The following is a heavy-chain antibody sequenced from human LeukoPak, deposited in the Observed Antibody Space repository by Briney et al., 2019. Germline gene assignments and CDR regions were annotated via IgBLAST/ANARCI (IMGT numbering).Heavy chain of an antibody. J-gene: IGHJ6*03. Sequence: PSETLSLTCTVSGYSISSGYYWGWIRQPPGKGLEWIGSIYHSGSSYYNPSLKSRVTISVDTSKNQFSLKLSSVTAADTAVYYCAREILPRYDFWSGYYTPTPYMDFWGKGTTVTVSS. CDR1: GYSISSGYY. CDR2: IYHSGSS. V-gene: IGHV4-38-2*02. CDR3: AREILPRYDFWSGYYTPTPYMDF. D-gene: IGHD3-3*01.